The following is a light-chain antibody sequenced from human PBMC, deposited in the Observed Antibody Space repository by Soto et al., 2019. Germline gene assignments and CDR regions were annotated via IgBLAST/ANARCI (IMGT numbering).Light chain of an antibody. CDR1: QNTYRY. Sequence: IPMTQSPSSLSASVLARVTITCRANQNTYRYLNWYQQEPGKAPKLLIYAASSLQRGVPSRFSGSGSGTDFTLTISRLEPEDFAVYYCQQYGSSPRTFGQGTKVDIK. J-gene: IGKJ1*01. CDR2: AAS. CDR3: QQYGSSPRT. V-gene: IGKV1-39*01.